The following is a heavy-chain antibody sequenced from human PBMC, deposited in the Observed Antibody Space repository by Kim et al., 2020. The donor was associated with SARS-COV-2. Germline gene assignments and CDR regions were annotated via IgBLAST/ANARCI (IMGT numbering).Heavy chain of an antibody. CDR2: IRSNGYGGTT. V-gene: IGHV3-49*04. CDR3: ARGRWELPH. CDR1: GFTFTDYA. D-gene: IGHD1-26*01. J-gene: IGHJ4*02. Sequence: GGSLRLSCTPSGFTFTDYAMTWVRQAPGKGLEWVGCIRSNGYGGTTEYAASVKGRFTISRDDSKSIVYVQMNSLKTEDTAVYYCARGRWELPHWGQGTLV.